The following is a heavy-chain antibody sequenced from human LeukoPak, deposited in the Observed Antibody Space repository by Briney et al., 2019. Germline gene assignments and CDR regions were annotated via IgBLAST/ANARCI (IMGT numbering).Heavy chain of an antibody. CDR1: GGSISSSSYY. CDR2: IYYSGST. Sequence: PSETLSLTCTVSGGSISSSSYYWGWIRQPPGKGLEWIGSIYYSGSTYYNPSLKSRVTISVDTSKNQFSLKLSSVTAADTAVYYCARGRRYCSGGSCYHFDYWGQGTLVTVSS. CDR3: ARGRRYCSGGSCYHFDY. J-gene: IGHJ4*02. V-gene: IGHV4-39*07. D-gene: IGHD2-15*01.